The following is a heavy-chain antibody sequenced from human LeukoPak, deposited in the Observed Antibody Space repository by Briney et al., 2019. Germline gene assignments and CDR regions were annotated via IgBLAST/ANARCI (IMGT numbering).Heavy chain of an antibody. CDR1: GGTFSSYA. V-gene: IGHV1-69*13. D-gene: IGHD4-17*01. J-gene: IGHJ6*02. CDR2: IIPIFGTA. CDR3: ARSYGLSSYYGMDV. Sequence: ASVKVSCKASGGTFSSYAISWVRQAPGQGLEWMGGIIPIFGTANYAQKFRGRVTITADESTSTAYMELSSLRSEDTAAYYCARSYGLSSYYGMDVWGQGTTVTVSS.